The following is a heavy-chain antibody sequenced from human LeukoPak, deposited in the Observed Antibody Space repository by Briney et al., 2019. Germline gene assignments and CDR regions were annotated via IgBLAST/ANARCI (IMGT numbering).Heavy chain of an antibody. D-gene: IGHD6-19*01. CDR1: GLTFSGTW. CDR3: AKKGASSGWEEAYYYYYYMDV. V-gene: IGHV3-74*03. CDR2: ITSDGIST. Sequence: GGSLRLSCAASGLTFSGTWMHGVRQPPGKGVVWVARITSDGISTTYAESVKGRFTISRDNAKNTLYLQMNSLRAEDTAVYYCAKKGASSGWEEAYYYYYYMDVWGKGTTVTISS. J-gene: IGHJ6*03.